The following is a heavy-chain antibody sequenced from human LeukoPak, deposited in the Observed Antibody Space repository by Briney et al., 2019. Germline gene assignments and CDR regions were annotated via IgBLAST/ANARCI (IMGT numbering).Heavy chain of an antibody. D-gene: IGHD6-19*01. J-gene: IGHJ1*01. Sequence: GVSVKVSCKASGYTFTGYYMHWVRQAPGQGLEWMGWINPNRGGTNYAQKFQGRVTMTRDTSISTAYMELSRLRSDDTAVYYCARGGSGWEEYFQHWGQGTLVTVSS. CDR3: ARGGSGWEEYFQH. CDR2: INPNRGGT. CDR1: GYTFTGYY. V-gene: IGHV1-2*02.